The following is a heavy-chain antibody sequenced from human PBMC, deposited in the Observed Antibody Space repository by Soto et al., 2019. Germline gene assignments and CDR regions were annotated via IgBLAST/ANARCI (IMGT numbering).Heavy chain of an antibody. CDR2: ISWNSGSI. CDR1: GFTFDDYA. D-gene: IGHD2-2*01. V-gene: IGHV3-9*01. Sequence: SLRLSCAASGFTFDDYAMHWVRQAPGKGLEWVSGISWNSGSIGYADSVKGRFTISRDNAKNSLYLQMNSLRAEDTALYYCAKDYSSTSPFYYYGMDVWGQGTTVTVSS. J-gene: IGHJ6*02. CDR3: AKDYSSTSPFYYYGMDV.